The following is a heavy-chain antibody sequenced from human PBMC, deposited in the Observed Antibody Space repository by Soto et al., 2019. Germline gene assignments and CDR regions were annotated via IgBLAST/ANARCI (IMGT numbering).Heavy chain of an antibody. J-gene: IGHJ4*02. CDR1: GFTFSSYG. CDR2: ISYDGSNK. D-gene: IGHD6-19*01. V-gene: IGHV3-30*18. CDR3: AKAHIAVAGPPDY. Sequence: GGSLRLSCAASGFTFSSYGMHWVRQAPGKGLEWVAVISYDGSNKYYADSVKGRFTISRDNSKNTLYLQMNSLRAEDTAVYYCAKAHIAVAGPPDYWGQGTLVTVSS.